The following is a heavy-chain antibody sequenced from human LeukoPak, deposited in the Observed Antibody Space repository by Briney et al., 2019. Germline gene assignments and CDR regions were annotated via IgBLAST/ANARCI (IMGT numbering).Heavy chain of an antibody. V-gene: IGHV5-51*01. Sequence: GESLKISCKGSEYSFTSYWIGWVRQMPGKGLEWMGIIYPGDSDTRYSPSFQGQVTISADKSISTAYLQWSSLKASDTAMYYCARLHSSSWYEMGINWFDPWGQGTLVTVSS. J-gene: IGHJ5*02. D-gene: IGHD6-13*01. CDR3: ARLHSSSWYEMGINWFDP. CDR1: EYSFTSYW. CDR2: IYPGDSDT.